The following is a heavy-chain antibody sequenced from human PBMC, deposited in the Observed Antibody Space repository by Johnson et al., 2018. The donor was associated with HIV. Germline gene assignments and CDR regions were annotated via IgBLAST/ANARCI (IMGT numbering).Heavy chain of an antibody. J-gene: IGHJ3*01. Sequence: QVQLVESGGGVVQPGGSLRLSCAASGFTFSSYDMHWVRQAPGKGLEWVAVISYDGSNKYYADSVKGRFTISRDNSKNTLYLQMNSLRAEDTAVYYCARVSDSDSNWGQGTMVTVSS. D-gene: IGHD3-22*01. V-gene: IGHV3-30*03. CDR1: GFTFSSYD. CDR3: ARVSDSDSN. CDR2: ISYDGSNK.